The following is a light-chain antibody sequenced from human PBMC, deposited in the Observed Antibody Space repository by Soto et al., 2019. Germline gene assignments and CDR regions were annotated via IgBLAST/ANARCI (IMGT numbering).Light chain of an antibody. Sequence: DIQMTQSPSSLSASVGDRVTITCRSSRDIRNSLAWYQQKPGSPPKLLIYDASTLQSGVPSRFSGSGSGTDFTLTISSLQPEDFATYSCQQSYSTTWTFGQGTKVDIK. CDR1: RDIRNS. CDR3: QQSYSTTWT. V-gene: IGKV1-27*01. J-gene: IGKJ1*01. CDR2: DAS.